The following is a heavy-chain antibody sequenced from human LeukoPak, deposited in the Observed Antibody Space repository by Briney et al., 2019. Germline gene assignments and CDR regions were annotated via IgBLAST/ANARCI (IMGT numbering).Heavy chain of an antibody. V-gene: IGHV1-18*01. J-gene: IGHJ6*02. Sequence: ASVKVSCKASGYTFTSYGISWVRQAPGQGLEWMGWISAYNGNTNYAQKLQGRVTMTTDTSTSTAYMELRSLRSDDTAVYYCARELRYFDSATYYYYGMDVWGQGTTVTVSS. CDR1: GYTFTSYG. D-gene: IGHD3-9*01. CDR2: ISAYNGNT. CDR3: ARELRYFDSATYYYYGMDV.